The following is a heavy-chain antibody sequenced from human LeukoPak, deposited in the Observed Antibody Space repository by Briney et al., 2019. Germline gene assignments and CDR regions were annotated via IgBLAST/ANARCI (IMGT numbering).Heavy chain of an antibody. CDR3: AKAMWYYYDSRSYYYYGMDV. CDR1: GSTFSSYG. J-gene: IGHJ6*02. CDR2: ISYDGSNK. D-gene: IGHD3-22*01. Sequence: PGGSLRLSCAASGSTFSSYGMHWVRQAPGKGLEWVAVISYDGSNKYYADSVKGRFTISRDNSKNTLYLQMNSLRAEDTAVYYCAKAMWYYYDSRSYYYYGMDVWGQGTTVTVSS. V-gene: IGHV3-30*18.